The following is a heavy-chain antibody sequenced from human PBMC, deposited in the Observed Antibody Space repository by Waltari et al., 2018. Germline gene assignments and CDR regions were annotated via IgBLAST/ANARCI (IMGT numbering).Heavy chain of an antibody. D-gene: IGHD2-21*02. CDR3: AKAEFWGVVTARFDY. CDR1: GFTFSSYE. V-gene: IGHV3-48*03. CDR2: ISSSGSTI. J-gene: IGHJ4*02. Sequence: EVQLVESGGGLVQPGGSLRLSCAASGFTFSSYEMNWVRQAPGKGLEWVSYISSSGSTIYYADSVKGRFTISRDNAKNSLYLQMNSLRAEDTAVYYCAKAEFWGVVTARFDYWGQGTLVTVSS.